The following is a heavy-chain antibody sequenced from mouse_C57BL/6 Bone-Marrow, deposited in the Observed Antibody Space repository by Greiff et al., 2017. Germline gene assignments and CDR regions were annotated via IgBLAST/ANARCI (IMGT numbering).Heavy chain of an antibody. Sequence: VQLQQSGPGLVQPSQSLSITCTVSGFSLTSYGVHWVRQSPGKGLEWLGVIWSGGSTDYNAAFISRLSISKDNSKSQVFFKMNSLQADDTAICYCARNSDYYGSAWFAYWGQGTLVTVSA. D-gene: IGHD1-1*01. CDR1: GFSLTSYG. V-gene: IGHV2-2*01. J-gene: IGHJ3*01. CDR3: ARNSDYYGSAWFAY. CDR2: IWSGGST.